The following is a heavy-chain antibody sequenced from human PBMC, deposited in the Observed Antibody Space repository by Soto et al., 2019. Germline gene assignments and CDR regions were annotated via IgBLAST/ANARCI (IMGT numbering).Heavy chain of an antibody. Sequence: ASVKVSCKASGYTFTIYGISWVRQAPGQGFEWMGWISAYNGNTNYAQKLQGRVTMTTDTSASTAYMELSSLRSEDTAVYYCARDKCTNGVCYTDSFDIWGQGTMVTVSS. V-gene: IGHV1-18*01. J-gene: IGHJ3*02. D-gene: IGHD2-8*01. CDR1: GYTFTIYG. CDR2: ISAYNGNT. CDR3: ARDKCTNGVCYTDSFDI.